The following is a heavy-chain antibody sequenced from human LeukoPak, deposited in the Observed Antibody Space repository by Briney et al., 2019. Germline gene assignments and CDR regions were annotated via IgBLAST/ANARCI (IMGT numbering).Heavy chain of an antibody. J-gene: IGHJ3*02. D-gene: IGHD2-2*01. CDR2: ISSSGSTI. Sequence: SGGSLRLSCAASGFTFSSYEMNWVRQAPGKGLEWVSYISSSGSTIYYADSVKGRFTISRDNAKNSLYLQMNSLRAEDTAVYYCARARWCSSTSCYFAAFGIWGQGTMVTVTS. CDR3: ARARWCSSTSCYFAAFGI. CDR1: GFTFSSYE. V-gene: IGHV3-48*03.